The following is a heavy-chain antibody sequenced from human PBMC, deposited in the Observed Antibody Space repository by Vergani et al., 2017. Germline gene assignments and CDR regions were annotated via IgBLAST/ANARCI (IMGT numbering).Heavy chain of an antibody. CDR1: GGTFSSYA. CDR2: IIPIFGTA. Sequence: VQLVESGGGLVKPGGSLRLSCAASGGTFSSYAISWVRQAPGQGLEWMGGIIPIFGTANYAQKFQGRVTITADESTSTAYMELSSLRSEDTAVYYCARGGIVVVPAATRVDYYYMDVWGKGTTVTVSS. CDR3: ARGGIVVVPAATRVDYYYMDV. D-gene: IGHD2-2*01. V-gene: IGHV1-69*01. J-gene: IGHJ6*03.